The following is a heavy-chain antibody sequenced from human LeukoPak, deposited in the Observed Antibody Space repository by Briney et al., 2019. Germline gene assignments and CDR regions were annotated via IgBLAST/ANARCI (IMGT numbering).Heavy chain of an antibody. Sequence: GASVKVSCKSSVYTFTSYGISWVRQAPGQGLEWMGWISAYNGNTNYAQKLQGRVTMTTDTSTSTAYMELRRLRSDDTAVYYCGRHDGYCSGGSCYGYFDYWGQGTLVTVSS. CDR2: ISAYNGNT. CDR3: GRHDGYCSGGSCYGYFDY. CDR1: VYTFTSYG. D-gene: IGHD2-15*01. J-gene: IGHJ4*02. V-gene: IGHV1-18*01.